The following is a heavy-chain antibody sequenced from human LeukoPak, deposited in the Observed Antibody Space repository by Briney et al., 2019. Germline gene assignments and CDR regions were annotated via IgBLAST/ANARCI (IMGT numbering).Heavy chain of an antibody. Sequence: SETLSLTCTVSGGSISSYYWSWIRQPPGKGLEWIGYIYTSGSTNYNPSLKSRVTISVDTSKNQFSLKLSSVTAADTAVYYCAEGVGATVDYWGQGTLVTVSS. V-gene: IGHV4-4*09. CDR3: AEGVGATVDY. CDR2: IYTSGST. J-gene: IGHJ4*02. D-gene: IGHD1-26*01. CDR1: GGSISSYY.